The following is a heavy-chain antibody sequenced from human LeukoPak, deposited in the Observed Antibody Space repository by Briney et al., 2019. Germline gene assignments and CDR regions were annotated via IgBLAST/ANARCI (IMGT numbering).Heavy chain of an antibody. CDR2: IYYSGST. CDR3: ARHRRGGCSGGSCYPNYYFDY. J-gene: IGHJ4*02. V-gene: IGHV4-59*08. CDR1: GGSISSYY. D-gene: IGHD2-15*01. Sequence: SETLSLTCTVSGGSISSYYWSWIWQPPGKGLEWIGYIYYSGSTNYNPSLKSRVTISVDTSKNQFSLKLSSVTAADTAVYYCARHRRGGCSGGSCYPNYYFDYWGQGTLVTVSS.